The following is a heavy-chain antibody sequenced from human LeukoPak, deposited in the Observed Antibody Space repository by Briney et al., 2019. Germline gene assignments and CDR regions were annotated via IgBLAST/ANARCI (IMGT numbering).Heavy chain of an antibody. CDR2: INPNSGGT. Sequence: GASVKASCKASGYTFTGYYMHWVRQAPGQGLEWMGWINPNSGGTNYAQKFQGRVTMTRDTSISTAYMELSRLRSDDTAVYYCARVYGYQLLSRDDAFDIWGQGTMVTVSS. V-gene: IGHV1-2*02. J-gene: IGHJ3*02. CDR1: GYTFTGYY. D-gene: IGHD2-2*01. CDR3: ARVYGYQLLSRDDAFDI.